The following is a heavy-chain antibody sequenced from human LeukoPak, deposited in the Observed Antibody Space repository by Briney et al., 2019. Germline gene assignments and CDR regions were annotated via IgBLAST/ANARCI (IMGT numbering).Heavy chain of an antibody. CDR1: GFTFSSYW. CDR2: INSDGSST. Sequence: GESLRLSCAASGFTFSSYWMHWVRQRPGQGLGWVSRINSDGSSTSYANSVKGRFTISRENAKNTLYLQMHSLRAEDTAVYYCARAYAPLDYFDYWGQGTLVTVSS. V-gene: IGHV3-74*01. D-gene: IGHD3-16*01. J-gene: IGHJ4*02. CDR3: ARAYAPLDYFDY.